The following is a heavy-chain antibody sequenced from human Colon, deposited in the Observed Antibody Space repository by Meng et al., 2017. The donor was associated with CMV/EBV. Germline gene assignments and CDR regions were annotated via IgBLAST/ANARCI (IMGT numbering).Heavy chain of an antibody. CDR2: ISSSSSYI. CDR3: ARGHDFDY. V-gene: IGHV3-21*01. CDR1: GFTFDTYS. Sequence: GESLKISCAASGFTFDTYSMNWVRQAPGTGLEWVASISSSSSYIYYVDSVKGRFTISRDNAKNSLYLQMNNLRAEDTAVYYCARGHDFDYWGQGTLVTVSS. J-gene: IGHJ4*02.